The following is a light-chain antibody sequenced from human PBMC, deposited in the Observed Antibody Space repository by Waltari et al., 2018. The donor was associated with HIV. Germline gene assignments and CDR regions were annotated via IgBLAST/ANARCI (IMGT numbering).Light chain of an antibody. V-gene: IGLV1-40*01. CDR3: QSFDVQNSLGV. CDR1: RSDNLGMTRD. Sequence: QSALTQPPSVSGAPGQGVVISCSGLRSDNLGMTRDVQRYHDLPGQAPRLIILSNHNRPSGVPDRFSGSKSGTSASLAISGLQPEDEADYYCQSFDVQNSLGVFGGGTKV. CDR2: SNH. J-gene: IGLJ2*01.